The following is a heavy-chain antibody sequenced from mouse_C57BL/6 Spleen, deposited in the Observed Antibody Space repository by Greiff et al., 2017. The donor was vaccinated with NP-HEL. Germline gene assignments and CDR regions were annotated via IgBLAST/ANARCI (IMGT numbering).Heavy chain of an antibody. CDR2: IHPNSGST. CDR1: GYTFTSYW. CDR3: ASSIYYGNTWFAY. Sequence: QVQLQQPGAELVKPGASVKLSCKASGYTFTSYWMHWVKQRPGQGLEWIGMIHPNSGSTNYNEKFKSKATLTVDKSSSTAYMQLSSLTSEDSAVYYCASSIYYGNTWFAYWGQGTLVTVSA. J-gene: IGHJ3*01. V-gene: IGHV1-64*01. D-gene: IGHD2-1*01.